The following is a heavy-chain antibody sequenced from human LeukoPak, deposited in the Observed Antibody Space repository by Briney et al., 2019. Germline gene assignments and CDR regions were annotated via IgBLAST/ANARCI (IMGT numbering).Heavy chain of an antibody. CDR2: IYYSGST. D-gene: IGHD6-19*01. CDR3: ARQGYSSGWDYWYFDL. Sequence: SETLSLTSTVSGGSVSSGSYYWSWIRQPPGKGLEWIGYIYYSGSTNYNPSLKSRVTISVDTSKNQFSLKLSSVTAADTAVYYCARQGYSSGWDYWYFDLWGRGTLVTVSS. CDR1: GGSVSSGSYY. J-gene: IGHJ2*01. V-gene: IGHV4-61*01.